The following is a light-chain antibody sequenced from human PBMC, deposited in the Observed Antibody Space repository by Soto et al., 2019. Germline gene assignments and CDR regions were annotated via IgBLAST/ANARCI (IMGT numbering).Light chain of an antibody. CDR3: QQYYNWPPWT. J-gene: IGKJ1*01. CDR2: GAR. Sequence: EVVLTQSPGTLSLSPGERATLSCRASQSVTISYLAWFQQKPGQAPRLLIYGARSRATGVPARFSGSGSGTEFTLTISSLQSEDFAVYYCQQYYNWPPWTFGQGTKVDIK. CDR1: QSVTISY. V-gene: IGKV3-20*01.